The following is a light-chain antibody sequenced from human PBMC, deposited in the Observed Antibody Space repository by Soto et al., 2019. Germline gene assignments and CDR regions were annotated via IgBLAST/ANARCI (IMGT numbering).Light chain of an antibody. CDR3: SLYTSENTYV. CDR1: STDFVSYNR. V-gene: IGLV2-18*01. CDR2: EAS. Sequence: QSVLTQPPSVSGSPGQSVTVSCTGTSTDFVSYNRVSWYRQPPGTAPKLIIYEASNRPSGVPDRFSGSKSGNTASLTISGLQAADEADYYCSLYTSENTYVFXTGTKLTVL. J-gene: IGLJ1*01.